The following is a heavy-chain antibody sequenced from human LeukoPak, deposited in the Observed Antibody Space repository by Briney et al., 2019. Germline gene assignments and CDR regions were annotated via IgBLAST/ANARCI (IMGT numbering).Heavy chain of an antibody. V-gene: IGHV4-61*08. Sequence: SETLSLTCTVSGGSVRSGDYYWNWIRRAPEKGLEWLGHISSTGSTNYNPSLKSRVTISVDTSKNQFSLKLSSVTAADTAFYYCARARYSTGWVDYWGQGTLVTVSS. CDR3: ARARYSTGWVDY. D-gene: IGHD2-8*02. CDR1: GGSVRSGDYY. CDR2: ISSTGST. J-gene: IGHJ4*02.